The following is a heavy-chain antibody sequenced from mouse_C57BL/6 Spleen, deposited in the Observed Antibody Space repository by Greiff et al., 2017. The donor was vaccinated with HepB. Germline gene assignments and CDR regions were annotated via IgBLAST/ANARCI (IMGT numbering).Heavy chain of an antibody. Sequence: VMLVESGPELVKPGASVKISCKASGYAFSSSWMNWVKQRPGKGLEWIGRIYPGDGDTNYNGKFKGKATLTADKSSSTAYMQLSSLTSEDSAVYFCARSGSSYGHWYFDVWGTGTTVTVSS. CDR3: ARSGSSYGHWYFDV. CDR1: GYAFSSSW. J-gene: IGHJ1*03. V-gene: IGHV1-82*01. CDR2: IYPGDGDT. D-gene: IGHD1-1*01.